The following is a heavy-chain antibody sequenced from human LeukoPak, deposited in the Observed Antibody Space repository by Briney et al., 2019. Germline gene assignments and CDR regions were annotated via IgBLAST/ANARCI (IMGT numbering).Heavy chain of an antibody. Sequence: ASVKVSCKTSGYTFSRYGFRWVRQAPGQGLEWIGWIGVFNGNRNYAKSVQGRITLTADTSTNTTYMELRSLTSDDTAVYFCGRDWDWHVQFWGQGTLITVSS. CDR1: GYTFSRYG. J-gene: IGHJ4*02. D-gene: IGHD1-26*01. V-gene: IGHV1-18*01. CDR3: GRDWDWHVQF. CDR2: IGVFNGNR.